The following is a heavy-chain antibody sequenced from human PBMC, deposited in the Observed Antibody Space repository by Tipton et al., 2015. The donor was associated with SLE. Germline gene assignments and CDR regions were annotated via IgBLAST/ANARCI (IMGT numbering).Heavy chain of an antibody. CDR2: ISSSSSYT. Sequence: SLRLSCAASGFTFSDYYMSWIRQAPGKGLEWVSNISSSSSYTNYADSVKGRFTISRDNAKNSLYLQMNSLRAEDTAVYYCARSSWREAGEVDYWGQGTLVTVSS. D-gene: IGHD6-19*01. V-gene: IGHV3-11*06. J-gene: IGHJ4*02. CDR3: ARSSWREAGEVDY. CDR1: GFTFSDYY.